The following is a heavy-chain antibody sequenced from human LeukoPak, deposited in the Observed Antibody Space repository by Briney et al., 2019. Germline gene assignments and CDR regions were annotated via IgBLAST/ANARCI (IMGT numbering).Heavy chain of an antibody. CDR1: GFTFTSYI. CDR2: VSSDGSIK. J-gene: IGHJ4*02. Sequence: GGSLRLSCAASGFTFTSYIMHWVRQAPGKGLEWVAVVSSDGSIKYNADSVKGRFTISRDTSKNTVYLQMNSLGAEDTAFYYCARGYSSSWLGYFDYWGQGTLVTVSS. D-gene: IGHD6-13*01. V-gene: IGHV3-30*03. CDR3: ARGYSSSWLGYFDY.